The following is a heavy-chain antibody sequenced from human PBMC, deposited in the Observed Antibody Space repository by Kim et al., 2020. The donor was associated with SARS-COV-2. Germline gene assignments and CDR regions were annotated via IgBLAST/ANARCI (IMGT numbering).Heavy chain of an antibody. D-gene: IGHD6-19*01. CDR1: GYRFSSYA. Sequence: ASVKVSCKASGYRFSSYAMNWVRQAPGQGLEWMGWLNTNTGNPTYAQGFTGRFVFSLDTSVTTAYLQISSLKADDTAVYYCARAGGYSNGWNQATSWGQGTLVTVSS. V-gene: IGHV7-4-1*02. CDR3: ARAGGYSNGWNQATS. CDR2: LNTNTGNP. J-gene: IGHJ5*02.